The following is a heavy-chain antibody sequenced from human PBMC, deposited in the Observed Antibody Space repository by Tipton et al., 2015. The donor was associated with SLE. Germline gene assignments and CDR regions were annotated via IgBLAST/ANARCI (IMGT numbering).Heavy chain of an antibody. J-gene: IGHJ6*02. CDR2: IYHSGST. V-gene: IGHV4-30-2*01. CDR1: GGSISSGGYS. D-gene: IGHD2-21*01. CDR3: ARVAYCGGDCSFHGMDV. Sequence: LRLSCAVSGGSISSGGYSWSWIRQPPGKGLEWTGYIYHSGSTYYNPSLKSRVTISVGRSKNQFSLKLSSVTAADTAVYYCARVAYCGGDCSFHGMDVWGQGTTVTVSS.